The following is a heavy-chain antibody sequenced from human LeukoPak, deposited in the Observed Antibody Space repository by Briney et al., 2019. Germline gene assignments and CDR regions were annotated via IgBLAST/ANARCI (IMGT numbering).Heavy chain of an antibody. CDR2: IYYSGST. J-gene: IGHJ5*02. Sequence: PSETLSLTCTVSGGSISGYYWSWIRQPPGKGLEWIGYIYYSGSTSYNPSLKSRVTISVDTSKNQFSLKLSSVTAADTAVYYCAREFFKWTYYFDPWGQGTLVTVSS. V-gene: IGHV4-59*12. CDR3: AREFFKWTYYFDP. CDR1: GGSISGYY. D-gene: IGHD3-3*01.